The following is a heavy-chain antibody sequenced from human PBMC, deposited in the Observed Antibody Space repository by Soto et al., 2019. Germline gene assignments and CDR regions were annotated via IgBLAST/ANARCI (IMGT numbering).Heavy chain of an antibody. D-gene: IGHD4-17*01. Sequence: SETLSLTCTVSGASISGGASYWGWIRQPPGKGLEWIGSIYYSGSTYYNPSLKSRVTISVDTSKNQFSLKLSSVTAAETAVYYCARLDGDYPYYFQHWGQGTPVTVSS. V-gene: IGHV4-39*01. CDR3: ARLDGDYPYYFQH. CDR1: GASISGGASY. CDR2: IYYSGST. J-gene: IGHJ1*01.